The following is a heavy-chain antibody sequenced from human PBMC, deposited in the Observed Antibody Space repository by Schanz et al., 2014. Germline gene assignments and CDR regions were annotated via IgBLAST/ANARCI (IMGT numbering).Heavy chain of an antibody. D-gene: IGHD4-17*01. CDR3: ARGYGDSPTDF. Sequence: QVQLVQSGAEVKKPGPSMKASCKPSGGTLKSYPLNWVRQAPGQGLEWMGRIIPILGIANYAQKFQGRVTITADRSTSTAYMELSSLRSEDTAVYYCARGYGDSPTDFWGQGTLVTVSS. CDR1: GGTLKSYP. V-gene: IGHV1-69*02. J-gene: IGHJ4*02. CDR2: IIPILGIA.